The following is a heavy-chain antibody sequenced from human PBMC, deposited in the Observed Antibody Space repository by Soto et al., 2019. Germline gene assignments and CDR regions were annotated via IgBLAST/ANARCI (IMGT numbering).Heavy chain of an antibody. J-gene: IGHJ5*02. CDR2: ISSSGSTI. D-gene: IGHD2-15*01. Sequence: GGSLRLSCAASGFTFSDYYMSWIRQAPGKGLEWVSYISSSGSTIYYADSEKGRFTISRDNAKNSLYLQMNSLRAEDTAVYYCARGPSYCSGGSCYRSWFDPWGQGTLVTVSS. CDR3: ARGPSYCSGGSCYRSWFDP. CDR1: GFTFSDYY. V-gene: IGHV3-11*01.